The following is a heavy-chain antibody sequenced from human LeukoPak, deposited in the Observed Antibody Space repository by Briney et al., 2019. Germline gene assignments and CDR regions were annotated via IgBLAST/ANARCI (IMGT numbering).Heavy chain of an antibody. CDR2: ISYDGSNK. J-gene: IGHJ4*02. D-gene: IGHD4-17*01. CDR1: GFTFSSYG. V-gene: IGHV3-30*18. Sequence: GGSLRLSCAASGFTFSSYGMHWVRQAPGKGLEWVAVISYDGSNKYYADSVKGRFTISRDNSKNTLYLQMNSLRAEDTAVYYCAKGRTTVTTGPNYWGQGTLVTVSS. CDR3: AKGRTTVTTGPNY.